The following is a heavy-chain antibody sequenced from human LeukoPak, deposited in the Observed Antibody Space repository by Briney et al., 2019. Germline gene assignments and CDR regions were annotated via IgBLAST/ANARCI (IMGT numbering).Heavy chain of an antibody. CDR2: IIPIFGTA. CDR1: GGTFSSYA. J-gene: IGHJ6*03. D-gene: IGHD3-3*01. CDR3: ASLYYYDFWSGYYTYMDV. Sequence: SVKVSCKASGGTFSSYAISWVRQAPGQGLEWMGRIIPIFGTANYAQKFQGRVTITTDESTSTAYMELSSLRSEDTAVYYCASLYYYDFWSGYYTYMDVWGKGTTVTVSS. V-gene: IGHV1-69*05.